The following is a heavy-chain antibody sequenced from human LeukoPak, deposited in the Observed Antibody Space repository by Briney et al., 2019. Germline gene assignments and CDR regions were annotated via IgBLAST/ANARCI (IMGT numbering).Heavy chain of an antibody. J-gene: IGHJ6*03. CDR2: ISTYNRNT. V-gene: IGHV1-18*01. D-gene: IGHD1-1*01. Sequence: GASVKVSCKASGYTFTRFGISWVRQAPGQGLEWMGWISTYNRNTYYAQKFQDRVTMTTDISTSTAYMELRSLRSDDSAVYYCARVLVDNFGPYYYYMDVWGKGTTVTVSS. CDR3: ARVLVDNFGPYYYYMDV. CDR1: GYTFTRFG.